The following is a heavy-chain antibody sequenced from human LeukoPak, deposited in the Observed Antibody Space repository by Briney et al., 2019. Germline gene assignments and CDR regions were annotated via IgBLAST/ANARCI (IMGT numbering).Heavy chain of an antibody. D-gene: IGHD2-2*01. CDR3: ARDKLLWFTD. CDR1: GFTVSSNY. V-gene: IGHV3-30-3*01. CDR2: ISYDGSNK. J-gene: IGHJ4*02. Sequence: GGSLRLSCAASGFTVSSNYMSWVRQAPGKGLEWVAVISYDGSNKYYADSVKGRFTISRDNSKNTLYLQMNSLRAEDTAVYYCARDKLLWFTDWGQGTLVTVSS.